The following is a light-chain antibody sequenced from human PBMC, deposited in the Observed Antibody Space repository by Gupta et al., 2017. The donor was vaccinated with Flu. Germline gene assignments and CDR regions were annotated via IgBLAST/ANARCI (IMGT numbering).Light chain of an antibody. CDR1: QSLARNY. V-gene: IGKV3-20*01. CDR2: GAS. CDR3: QQYGNSPQVT. Sequence: SPGTLSLSPGERATLSCRASQSLARNYLAWYQQRPGQAPRLLIYGASRRATGIPDRFSGSGSGTDFTLIISRREPEDFAVYYCQQYGNSPQVTFGGGTRVDIK. J-gene: IGKJ4*01.